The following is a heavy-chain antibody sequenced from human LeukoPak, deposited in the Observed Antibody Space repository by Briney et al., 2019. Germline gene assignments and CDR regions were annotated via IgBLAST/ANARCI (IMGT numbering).Heavy chain of an antibody. V-gene: IGHV4-59*01. CDR1: GGSISSYY. J-gene: IGHJ5*02. D-gene: IGHD1-26*01. CDR2: IYYSGST. Sequence: PSETLSPTCTVSGGSISSYYWSWIRQPPGKGLEWIGYIYYSGSTNYNPSLKSRVTISVDTSKNQFSLKLSSVTAANTAVYYCALGYSGSYVGWFDPWGQGTLVTVSS. CDR3: ALGYSGSYVGWFDP.